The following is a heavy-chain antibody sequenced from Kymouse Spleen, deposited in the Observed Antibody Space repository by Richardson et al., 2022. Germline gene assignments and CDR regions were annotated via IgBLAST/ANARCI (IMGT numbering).Heavy chain of an antibody. Sequence: EVQLVESGGGLVKPGGSLRLSCAASGFTFSSYSMNWVRQAPGKGLEWVSSISSSSSYIYYADSVKGRFTISRDNAKNSLYLQMNSLRAEDTAVYYCARDWDYYGSGSYLYYYYYGMDVWGQGTTVTVSS. J-gene: IGHJ6*02. V-gene: IGHV3-21*03. D-gene: IGHD3-10*01. CDR2: ISSSSSYI. CDR3: ARDWDYYGSGSYLYYYYYGMDV. CDR1: GFTFSSYS.